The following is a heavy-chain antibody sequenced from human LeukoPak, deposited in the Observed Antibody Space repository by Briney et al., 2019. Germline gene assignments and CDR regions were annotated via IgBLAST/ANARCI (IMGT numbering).Heavy chain of an antibody. V-gene: IGHV3-30*03. CDR2: ISYDGSNK. J-gene: IGHJ6*02. CDR3: ARDPAREGMDV. Sequence: GGSLRLSCAASGFTFSSYGMHWVRQAPGKGLEWVAVISYDGSNKYYADSVKGRFTISRDNSKNTLYLQMNSLRAEDTAVYYCARDPAREGMDVWGQGTTVTVSS. CDR1: GFTFSSYG.